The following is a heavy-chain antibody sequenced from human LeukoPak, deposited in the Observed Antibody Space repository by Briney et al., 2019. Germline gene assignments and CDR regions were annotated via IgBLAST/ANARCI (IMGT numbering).Heavy chain of an antibody. CDR1: GCTLTELS. V-gene: IGHV1-24*01. CDR2: FDPEDGEI. CDR3: ATGGIAAADTFDY. J-gene: IGHJ4*02. Sequence: ASVKVSCKVSGCTLTELSMHWVRQAPGKGLEWMGGFDPEDGEIIYAQKFQGRVTMSEDTSTDTAYMELSSLRSEDTAVYYCATGGIAAADTFDYWGQGTLVTVSS. D-gene: IGHD6-13*01.